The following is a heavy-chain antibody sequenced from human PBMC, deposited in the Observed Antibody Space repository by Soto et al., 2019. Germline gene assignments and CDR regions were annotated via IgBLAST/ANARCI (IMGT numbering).Heavy chain of an antibody. J-gene: IGHJ3*02. V-gene: IGHV1-69*06. CDR1: GGPFSSYA. Sequence: SVKVFFKASGGPFSSYAISLVRQAPGQGLEWMGGIIPIFGTANYAQKFQGRVTITADKSTSTAYMELSSLRSEDTAVYYCASPIAAAGGAFDIWGHGTMVTVSS. D-gene: IGHD6-25*01. CDR2: IIPIFGTA. CDR3: ASPIAAAGGAFDI.